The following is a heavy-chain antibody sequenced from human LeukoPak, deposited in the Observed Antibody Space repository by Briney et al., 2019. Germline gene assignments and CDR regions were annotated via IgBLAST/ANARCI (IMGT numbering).Heavy chain of an antibody. V-gene: IGHV3-33*08. CDR2: IWYDGSNK. D-gene: IGHD6-6*01. CDR1: GFTFSSYG. J-gene: IGHJ6*02. Sequence: SGGSLRLSCAASGFTFSSYGMHWVRQAPGKGLEWVAVIWYDGSNKYYADSVKGRFTISRDNSKNTLYLQMNSLRAEDTAVYYCAREDGAARPYYYYGMDVWGQGTTVTVSS. CDR3: AREDGAARPYYYYGMDV.